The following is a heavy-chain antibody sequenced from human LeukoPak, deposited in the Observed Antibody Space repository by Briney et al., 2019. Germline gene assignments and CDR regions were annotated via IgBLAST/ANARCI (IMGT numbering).Heavy chain of an antibody. CDR3: AKVSSTVLANYYYYGMDV. D-gene: IGHD4-4*01. CDR1: GFTFSGYG. CDR2: ISYGGSNK. Sequence: PGGSLRLSCAASGFTFSGYGMHWVRQAPGKGLEWVAVISYGGSNKYYADSVKGRFTISRDNSKNTLYLQMNSLRADDTAVYYCAKVSSTVLANYYYYGMDVWGQGTTVTVSS. J-gene: IGHJ6*02. V-gene: IGHV3-30*18.